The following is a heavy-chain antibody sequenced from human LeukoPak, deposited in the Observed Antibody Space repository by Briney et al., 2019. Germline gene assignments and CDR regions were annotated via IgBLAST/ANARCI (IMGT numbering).Heavy chain of an antibody. Sequence: PGRSLRLSCAASGFTFSSYGMHWVRQAPGKGLEWVAVISYDGSNKYYADSVKGRFTISRDNSKNTLYLQMNSLRAEDTAVYYCAKDPGEVVMVAAIDYWGQGTLVTVSS. CDR1: GFTFSSYG. CDR2: ISYDGSNK. D-gene: IGHD2-15*01. V-gene: IGHV3-30*18. J-gene: IGHJ4*02. CDR3: AKDPGEVVMVAAIDY.